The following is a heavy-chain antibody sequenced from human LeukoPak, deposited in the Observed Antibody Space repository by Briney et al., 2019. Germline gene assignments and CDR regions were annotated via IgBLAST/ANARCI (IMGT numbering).Heavy chain of an antibody. CDR1: GYTFTGYY. V-gene: IGHV1-18*04. CDR3: ARGSWVYDILTGYAFDI. CDR2: ISAYNGNT. J-gene: IGHJ3*02. D-gene: IGHD3-9*01. Sequence: GASVKVSCKASGYTFTGYYMHWVRQAPGQGLEWMGWISAYNGNTNYAQKLQGRVTMTTDTSTSTAYMELRSLRSDDTAVYYCARGSWVYDILTGYAFDIWGQGTMVTVSS.